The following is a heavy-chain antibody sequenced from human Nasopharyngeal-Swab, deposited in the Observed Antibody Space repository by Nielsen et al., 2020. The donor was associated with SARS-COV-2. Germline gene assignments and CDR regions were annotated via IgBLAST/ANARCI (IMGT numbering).Heavy chain of an antibody. CDR2: IYYTGST. Sequence: SETLSLTCTVSGGSINSNYWTWIRQSPGNGLEWIGYIYYTGSTNSNPSLKTRVSISVDTSRTQFSLRLSSVTAADTAVYYWARSVSDYTNNDRFDYFDPWGQGSLVTASS. CDR3: ARSVSDYTNNDRFDYFDP. J-gene: IGHJ5*02. D-gene: IGHD4-11*01. V-gene: IGHV4-59*01. CDR1: GGSINSNY.